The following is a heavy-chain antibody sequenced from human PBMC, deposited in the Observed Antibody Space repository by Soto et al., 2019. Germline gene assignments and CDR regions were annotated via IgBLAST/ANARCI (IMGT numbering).Heavy chain of an antibody. CDR3: ARPFTPYILTGYYNGDPAAPMDV. Sequence: GGSLRLSCAASGFTFSSYWMSWVRQAPGKGLEWVANIKQDGSEKYYVDSVKGRFTISRDNAKNSLYLQMNSLRAEDTAVYYCARPFTPYILTGYYNGDPAAPMDVWGKGTTVTVSS. CDR1: GFTFSSYW. J-gene: IGHJ6*03. D-gene: IGHD3-9*01. CDR2: IKQDGSEK. V-gene: IGHV3-7*01.